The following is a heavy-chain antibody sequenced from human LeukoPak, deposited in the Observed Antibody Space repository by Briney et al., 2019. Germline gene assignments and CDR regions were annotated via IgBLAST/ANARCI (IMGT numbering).Heavy chain of an antibody. CDR1: GGSISTTNW. CDR3: AREGGPYRPLDY. Sequence: PSGTLSLTCGVSGGSISTTNWWTWVRQPPGEGLEWIGEVHLSGRTHYNPSLESRVTMSVDMSENHISLRLTSVTAADTAVYYCAREGGPYRPLDYSGQGTLVTVST. CDR2: VHLSGRT. V-gene: IGHV4-4*02. J-gene: IGHJ4*02.